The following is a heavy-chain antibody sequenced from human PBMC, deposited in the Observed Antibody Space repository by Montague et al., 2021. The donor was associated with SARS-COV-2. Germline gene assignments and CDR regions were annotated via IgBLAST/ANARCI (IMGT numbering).Heavy chain of an antibody. CDR1: GGSISSSSYF. V-gene: IGHV4-39*01. CDR3: ARAFIAAAGTTSFDY. Sequence: SGTLSLTCTVSGGSISSSSYFWGWIRQPPGKGLEWIGSIYYSGNTYYNPSLKSRVTISVDTSKNQFSLKLSSVTAADTAVFYCARAFIAAAGTTSFDYWGQGTLVTVSS. J-gene: IGHJ4*02. CDR2: IYYSGNT. D-gene: IGHD6-13*01.